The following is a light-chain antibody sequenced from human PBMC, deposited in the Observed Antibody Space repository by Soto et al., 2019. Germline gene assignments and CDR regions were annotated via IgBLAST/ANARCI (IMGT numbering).Light chain of an antibody. CDR3: SSYVGTNSYV. J-gene: IGLJ1*01. Sequence: QSVLTQAPSASGSPGQSVTISCTGTSSDVGGYNYVSWYQQHPGKAPKLIIYEVYKRPSGVPDRFSGSKSGNTAALTVSGLQAEDEADYYCSSYVGTNSYVFGTGT. CDR1: SSDVGGYNY. CDR2: EVY. V-gene: IGLV2-8*01.